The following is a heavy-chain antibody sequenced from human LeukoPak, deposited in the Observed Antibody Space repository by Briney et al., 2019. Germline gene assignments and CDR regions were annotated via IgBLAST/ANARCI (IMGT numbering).Heavy chain of an antibody. CDR3: ARSYRQLELVDY. D-gene: IGHD1-7*01. Sequence: ASVKVSCKASGYIFINYYMHWVRQAPGQGLEWMGIINPSGGSAVYAQKFQGRVTVTSDMSTSMVYMDLSSLRSEDTAVYYCARSYRQLELVDYWGQGTLVTVSS. J-gene: IGHJ4*02. V-gene: IGHV1-46*01. CDR2: INPSGGSA. CDR1: GYIFINYY.